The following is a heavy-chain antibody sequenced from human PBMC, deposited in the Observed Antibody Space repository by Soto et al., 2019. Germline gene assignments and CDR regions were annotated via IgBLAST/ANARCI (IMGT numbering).Heavy chain of an antibody. CDR2: IIPIFGTA. J-gene: IGHJ6*02. V-gene: IGHV1-69*13. CDR1: GGTFSSYA. CDR3: AREWIVVVPAARLDYYGMDV. Sequence: SVKVSCKASGGTFSSYAISWVRQAPGQGLEWMGGIIPIFGTANYAQKFQGRVTITADESTSTAYMELSSLRSEDTAVYYCAREWIVVVPAARLDYYGMDVWGQGTTVTVSS. D-gene: IGHD2-2*01.